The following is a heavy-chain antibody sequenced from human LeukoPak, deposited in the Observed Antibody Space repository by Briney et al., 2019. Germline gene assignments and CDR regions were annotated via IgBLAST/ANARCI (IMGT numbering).Heavy chain of an antibody. CDR2: IGTSSNNI. V-gene: IGHV3-21*01. CDR1: GLTFSRNN. J-gene: IGHJ4*02. D-gene: IGHD1-7*01. CDR3: ASGTVGNYALDY. Sequence: GGSLRLSCAASGLTFSRNNMNWVRQAPGKGLEWVSSIGTSSNNIYYTDSVKDRFTISRDNAKNSLYLQVDSLRVEDAAVYFCASGTVGNYALDYWGQGTLVTVSS.